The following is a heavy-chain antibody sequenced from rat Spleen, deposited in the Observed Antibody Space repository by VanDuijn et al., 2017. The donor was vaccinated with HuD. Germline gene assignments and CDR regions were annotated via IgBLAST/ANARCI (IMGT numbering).Heavy chain of an antibody. V-gene: IGHV2-13*01. Sequence: QVQLKESGPDLVQPSQTLSLTCTVSGFSLISYAVNWVRQPPGKGLEWMGGIWGDGSTNYNSAIKSRLSISRDTSKSQVFLKMNSLQTEDTAMYFCASTRVFEYWGQGVMVTVSS. D-gene: IGHD1-4*01. CDR2: IWGDGST. J-gene: IGHJ2*01. CDR3: ASTRVFEY. CDR1: GFSLISYA.